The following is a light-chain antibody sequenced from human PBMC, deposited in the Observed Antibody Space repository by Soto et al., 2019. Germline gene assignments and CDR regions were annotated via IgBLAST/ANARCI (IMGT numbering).Light chain of an antibody. CDR2: DAS. CDR1: QSVSSY. Sequence: EIVLTQSPATLSLSPGERATLSCRARQSVSSYLAWYQQKPGQAPRLLIYDASNRATGIPARFSGSGSGTDFTLTSSSLEPEDFAVYYCQQRSNWPSGTFGPGTKVDIK. CDR3: QQRSNWPSGT. J-gene: IGKJ3*01. V-gene: IGKV3-11*01.